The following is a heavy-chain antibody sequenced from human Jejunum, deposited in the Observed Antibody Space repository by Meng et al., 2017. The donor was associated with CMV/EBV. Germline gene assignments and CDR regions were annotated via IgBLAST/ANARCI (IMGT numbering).Heavy chain of an antibody. CDR1: FSSFG. V-gene: IGHV3-30*18. D-gene: IGHD4-11*01. CDR2: IPYDGSTK. J-gene: IGHJ6*02. Sequence: FSSFGLHWVRQAPGKGLEWVAVIPYDGSTKHYADSVKGRFTISRDNSKNTLYLQMNSLRAEDTAVYYCAKQITVTNYYYYYAMDVWGQGTTVTVSS. CDR3: AKQITVTNYYYYYAMDV.